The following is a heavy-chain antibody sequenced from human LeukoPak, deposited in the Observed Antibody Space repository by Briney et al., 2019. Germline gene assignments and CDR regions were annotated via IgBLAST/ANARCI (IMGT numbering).Heavy chain of an antibody. D-gene: IGHD5-12*01. Sequence: GASVKVSCKASGYTFTGYYMHWVRQAPGQGLEWMGWINPNSGGTNYAQKFQGRVTMTRDTSISTAYMELSRLRSDDTAVYYCARDWTVATFRAVDAFDIWGQGTMVTVSS. J-gene: IGHJ3*02. CDR3: ARDWTVATFRAVDAFDI. CDR2: INPNSGGT. V-gene: IGHV1-2*02. CDR1: GYTFTGYY.